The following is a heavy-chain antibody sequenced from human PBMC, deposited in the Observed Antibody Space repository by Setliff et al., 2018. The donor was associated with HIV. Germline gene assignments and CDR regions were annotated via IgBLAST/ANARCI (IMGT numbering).Heavy chain of an antibody. CDR1: GYTFTSYA. CDR2: INTNTGNP. Sequence: GGSLRLSCAASGYTFTSYAMHWVRQAPGQGLEWVGWINTNTGNPTYAQGFTGRFVFSLDTSVSTAYLQISSLKAEDTAMYYCARGCNGGNCYHGSGWFDPWGQGTLVTVSS. D-gene: IGHD2-15*01. V-gene: IGHV7-4-1*02. J-gene: IGHJ5*02. CDR3: ARGCNGGNCYHGSGWFDP.